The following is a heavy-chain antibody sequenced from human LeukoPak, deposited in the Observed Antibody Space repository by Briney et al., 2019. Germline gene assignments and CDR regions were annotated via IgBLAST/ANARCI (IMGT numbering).Heavy chain of an antibody. CDR2: INPSGGST. CDR3: ALAAAGTFDY. Sequence: ASVKVSCKASGYTFTSYYMHWVRQAPGQGLEWMGMINPSGGSTSYAQKFQGWVTMTRDTSISTAYMELSRLRSDDTAVYYCALAAAGTFDYWGQGTLVTVSS. CDR1: GYTFTSYY. D-gene: IGHD6-13*01. V-gene: IGHV1-46*01. J-gene: IGHJ4*02.